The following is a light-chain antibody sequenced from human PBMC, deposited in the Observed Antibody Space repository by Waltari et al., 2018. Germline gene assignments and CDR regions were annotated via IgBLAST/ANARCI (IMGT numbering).Light chain of an antibody. Sequence: DIQMTQSPSSLSASVGDRVTITCRASQGISNWLAWYKQKPGKAPKLVIYRASNLETGVPSRFSGSGSGTDFTLTISSLQPEDIATYYCQQHDNSPYSFGQGTKVEIK. V-gene: IGKV1-33*01. J-gene: IGKJ2*03. CDR2: RAS. CDR3: QQHDNSPYS. CDR1: QGISNW.